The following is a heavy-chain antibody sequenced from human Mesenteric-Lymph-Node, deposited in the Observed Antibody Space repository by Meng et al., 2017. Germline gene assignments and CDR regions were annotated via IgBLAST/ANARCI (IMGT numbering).Heavy chain of an antibody. CDR2: ISSSSSYI. CDR3: ARNGGSYDILTGRRLYYFDY. D-gene: IGHD3-9*01. V-gene: IGHV3-21*01. Sequence: GGSLRLSCAASGFTFSSYSMNWVRQAPGKGLEWVSSISSSSSYIYYADSVKGRFTISRDNAKNSLYLQMNSLRAEDTAVYYCARNGGSYDILTGRRLYYFDYWGQGTLVTVSS. CDR1: GFTFSSYS. J-gene: IGHJ4*02.